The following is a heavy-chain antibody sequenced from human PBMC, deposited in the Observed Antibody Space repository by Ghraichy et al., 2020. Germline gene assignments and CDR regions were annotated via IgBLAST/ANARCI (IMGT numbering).Heavy chain of an antibody. CDR3: ARVGRGYSSSWYVNYYYYGMDV. Sequence: GALRLSCAPSGFTFSDYYMSWIRQAPGKGLEWVSYISSSGSTIYCADSVKGRFTISRDNVKNSLYLQMNSLRAEDTAVYYCARVGRGYSSSWYVNYYYYGMDVWGQGTTVTVSS. D-gene: IGHD6-13*01. J-gene: IGHJ6*02. V-gene: IGHV3-11*01. CDR1: GFTFSDYY. CDR2: ISSSGSTI.